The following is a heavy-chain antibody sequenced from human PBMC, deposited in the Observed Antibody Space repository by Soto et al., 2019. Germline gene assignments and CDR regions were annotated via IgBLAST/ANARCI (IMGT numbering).Heavy chain of an antibody. CDR1: GGSISEKY. CDR3: VASLAASGLNWLDP. Sequence: SETLSLTCIVSGGSISEKYWNWVRQPPGEGLEWIGLIFANGHTDYNPSLKSRVTMSVDASKNQFSLRLTSMTAADTAVYYCVASLAASGLNWLDPWGRGTLVTVSS. D-gene: IGHD6-13*01. J-gene: IGHJ5*02. V-gene: IGHV4-4*07. CDR2: IFANGHT.